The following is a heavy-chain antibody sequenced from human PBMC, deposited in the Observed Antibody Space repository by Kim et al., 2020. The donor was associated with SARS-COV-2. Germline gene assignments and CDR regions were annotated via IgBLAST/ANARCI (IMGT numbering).Heavy chain of an antibody. CDR3: ARRVGTTVTTEV. CDR1: GGTFSSYA. D-gene: IGHD4-17*01. J-gene: IGHJ4*01. CDR2: IIPIFGTA. Sequence: SVKVSCKASGGTFSSYAISWVRQAPGQGLEWMGGIIPIFGTANYAQKFQGRVTITADESTSTAYMELSSLRSEDTAVYYCARRVGTTVTTEVWGQGTLVTVSS. V-gene: IGHV1-69*13.